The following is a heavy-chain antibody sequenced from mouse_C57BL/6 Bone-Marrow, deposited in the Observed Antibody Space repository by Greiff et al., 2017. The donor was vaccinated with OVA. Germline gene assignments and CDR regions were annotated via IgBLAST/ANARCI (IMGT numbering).Heavy chain of an antibody. CDR3: TRGNYSNYGMYYYAMDY. D-gene: IGHD2-5*01. Sequence: VQLQQSGTVLARPGASVKMSCKTSGYTFTSYWMHWVKQRPGQGLEWIGAIYPGNSDTSYNQKFKGKAKLTAVTSASTAYMELSSLTNEDSAVYYCTRGNYSNYGMYYYAMDYWGQGTSVTVSS. CDR2: IYPGNSDT. J-gene: IGHJ4*01. V-gene: IGHV1-5*01. CDR1: GYTFTSYW.